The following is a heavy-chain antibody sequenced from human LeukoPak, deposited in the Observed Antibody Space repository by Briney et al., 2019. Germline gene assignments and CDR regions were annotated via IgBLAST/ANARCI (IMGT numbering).Heavy chain of an antibody. CDR1: RFTFSNAW. J-gene: IGHJ4*02. D-gene: IGHD4/OR15-4a*01. CDR3: AIDEPNYAPYDFDY. CDR2: IKSKVDGETT. Sequence: GGSLRLSCAASRFTFSNAWMNWVRQAPGKGLEWVGRIKSKVDGETTDYAAPVKGRFTISRDDSNKMVYLQMNCLKIEDTAVYYCAIDEPNYAPYDFDYWGQGTLVTVSS. V-gene: IGHV3-15*01.